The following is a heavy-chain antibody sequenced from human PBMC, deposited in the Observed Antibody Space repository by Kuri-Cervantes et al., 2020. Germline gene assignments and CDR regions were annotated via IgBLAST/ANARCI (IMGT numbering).Heavy chain of an antibody. CDR1: GYTFTGYY. V-gene: IGHV1-2*04. CDR3: ARGTAVTTLNY. CDR2: INPNSDGT. D-gene: IGHD4-17*01. J-gene: IGHJ4*02. Sequence: ASVKVSCKASGYTFTGYYIHWVRQAPGQGLEWMGWINPNSDGTNYAQKFQGWVTITRDTSISTAYMEMRRLTSDDTAVYYCARGTAVTTLNYWGQGTLVTVSS.